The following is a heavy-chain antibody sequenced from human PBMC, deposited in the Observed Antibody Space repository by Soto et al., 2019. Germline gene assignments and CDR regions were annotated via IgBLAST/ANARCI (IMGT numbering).Heavy chain of an antibody. CDR2: INPSGGST. Sequence: QVQLVQSGAEVKKPGASVKVSCKASGYTFTSYYMHWVRQAPGQGLEWMGIINPSGGSTSYAQKFHGGDTMTRDRATSTVYVELSSLRSADTAVYYCAREIAAAGGFDYWGQGTLVVVSS. D-gene: IGHD6-6*01. CDR1: GYTFTSYY. CDR3: AREIAAAGGFDY. V-gene: IGHV1-46*01. J-gene: IGHJ4*02.